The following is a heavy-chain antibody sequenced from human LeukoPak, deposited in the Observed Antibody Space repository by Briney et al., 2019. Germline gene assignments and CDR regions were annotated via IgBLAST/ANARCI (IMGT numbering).Heavy chain of an antibody. CDR2: IKSKTHGGTT. CDR3: TTFSDCTSSICYTNY. J-gene: IGHJ4*02. V-gene: IGHV3-15*01. Sequence: PGGSLRLSCVVSGLTFSNVWMSWVRQAPGKGLGWVGRIKSKTHGGTTDYAAPVYGRFTVSRDDSKNTLYLQMNSLQTEDTAVYYCTTFSDCTSSICYTNYWGQGTLVTVSS. D-gene: IGHD2-2*02. CDR1: GLTFSNVW.